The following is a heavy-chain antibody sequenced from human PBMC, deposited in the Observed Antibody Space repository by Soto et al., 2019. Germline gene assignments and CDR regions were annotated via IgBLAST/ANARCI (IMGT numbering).Heavy chain of an antibody. CDR1: GFTFSTYA. Sequence: GGSLRLSCAASGFTFSTYAMNWVRQAPGKGLEWVSAISGRGGSTYYADSVKGRFTISRDNSENTLYLQMDNLRAEDTAIYYCANPSGNYYFVYWGQGTLVTVSS. CDR2: ISGRGGST. CDR3: ANPSGNYYFVY. V-gene: IGHV3-23*01. D-gene: IGHD1-26*01. J-gene: IGHJ4*02.